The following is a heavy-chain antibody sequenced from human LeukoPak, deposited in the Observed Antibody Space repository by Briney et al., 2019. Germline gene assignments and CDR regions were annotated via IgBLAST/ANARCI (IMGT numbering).Heavy chain of an antibody. V-gene: IGHV4-34*01. CDR2: INHSGST. CDR3: ARRSAYYYDSSGYHFDY. Sequence: SETLSLTCAVYGGSFSGYYWGWIRQPPGKGLEWIGEINHSGSTNYNPSLKSRVTISVDTSKNQFSLKLSSVTAADTAVYYCARRSAYYYDSSGYHFDYWGQGTLVTVSS. CDR1: GGSFSGYY. J-gene: IGHJ4*02. D-gene: IGHD3-22*01.